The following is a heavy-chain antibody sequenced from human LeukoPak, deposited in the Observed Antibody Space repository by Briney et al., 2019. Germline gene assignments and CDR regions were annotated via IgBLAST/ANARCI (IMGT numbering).Heavy chain of an antibody. CDR3: ARDLGLIWLGELGDAFDI. J-gene: IGHJ3*02. Sequence: GGSLRFSCAASGFTFSSYSMNRVRQAPGKGLEWVSYIRSSSSTIYYADSVKGRFTISRDNAKNSLYLQMNSLRDEDTAVYYCARDLGLIWLGELGDAFDIWGQGTMVTVSS. CDR1: GFTFSSYS. D-gene: IGHD3-10*01. V-gene: IGHV3-48*02. CDR2: IRSSSSTI.